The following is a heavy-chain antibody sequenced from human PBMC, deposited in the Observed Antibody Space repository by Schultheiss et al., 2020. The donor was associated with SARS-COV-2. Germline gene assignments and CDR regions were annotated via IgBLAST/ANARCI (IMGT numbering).Heavy chain of an antibody. J-gene: IGHJ4*02. D-gene: IGHD2-8*01. CDR3: ARMPPMVCAMWSGGLSY. Sequence: GGSLRLSCAASGFTLSAYAMTWVRQAPGKGLEWVSTISGTGSRTYYADSVKGRFTISRDNSKHTLFLQLSNLRAEDTAVYYCARMPPMVCAMWSGGLSYWGQGTLVTVSS. CDR2: ISGTGSRT. V-gene: IGHV3-23*01. CDR1: GFTLSAYA.